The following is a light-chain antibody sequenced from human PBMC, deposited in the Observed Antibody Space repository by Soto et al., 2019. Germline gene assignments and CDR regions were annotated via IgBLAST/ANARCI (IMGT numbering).Light chain of an antibody. CDR2: GAS. Sequence: EIVSTQSPGTLSFSPGERATLSCRASHSVSSSYLAWYQQKPGQAPRLLIYGASSRATGIPDRFSGSGSGTDFTLTISRLEPEDFAVYYCQQYGSSPPWTFGQGTKVDIK. CDR3: QQYGSSPPWT. CDR1: HSVSSSY. J-gene: IGKJ1*01. V-gene: IGKV3-20*01.